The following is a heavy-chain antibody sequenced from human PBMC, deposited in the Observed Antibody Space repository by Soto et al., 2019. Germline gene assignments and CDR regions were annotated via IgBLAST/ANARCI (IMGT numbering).Heavy chain of an antibody. J-gene: IGHJ3*02. Sequence: QVQLQESGPGLVKPSGTLSLTCAVSSGSISSSNWWSWVRQPPGKGLEWIGEIYHSGSTNYNPSLKSRVTTSVDKSKNQFSLKLSSVTAADTAVYYCARAVRYFDWLRGAFDIWGQGTMVTVSS. CDR1: SGSISSSNW. CDR2: IYHSGST. CDR3: ARAVRYFDWLRGAFDI. V-gene: IGHV4-4*02. D-gene: IGHD3-9*01.